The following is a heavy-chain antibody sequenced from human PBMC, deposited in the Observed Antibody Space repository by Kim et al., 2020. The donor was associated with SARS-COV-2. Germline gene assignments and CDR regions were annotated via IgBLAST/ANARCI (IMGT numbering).Heavy chain of an antibody. CDR3: ARESTGAYDY. V-gene: IGHV4-59*01. CDR2: T. Sequence: TNYNPSLKSRVTISVDTSKNQFSLKLSSVTAADTAVYYCARESTGAYDYWGQGTLVTVSS. J-gene: IGHJ4*02. D-gene: IGHD7-27*01.